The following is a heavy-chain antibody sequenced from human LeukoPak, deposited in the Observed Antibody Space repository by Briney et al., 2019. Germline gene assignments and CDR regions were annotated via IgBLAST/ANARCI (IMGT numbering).Heavy chain of an antibody. J-gene: IGHJ3*02. V-gene: IGHV4-59*01. CDR3: ARHRKSWGPEAFDI. D-gene: IGHD1-14*01. CDR1: GGFISRDS. Sequence: PSETLSLTCTVSGGFISRDSWSWIRQPPGKGLEWIGYISHSGSTDYKPSLESRVTISLDRSNNQFSLELDSVTAADTAVYYCARHRKSWGPEAFDIWGQGTMVTVSS. CDR2: ISHSGST.